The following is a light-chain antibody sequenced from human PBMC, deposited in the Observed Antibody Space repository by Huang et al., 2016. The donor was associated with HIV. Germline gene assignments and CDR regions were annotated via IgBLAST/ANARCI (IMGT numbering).Light chain of an antibody. Sequence: EIVLTQSPGTLSLSPGDRATLSCRASQFVANAYVAWYQHKPGQSPRILIYGASMRASGIPDRFRGRGFGTDFTLTISRREPDDFAVYFCQQCGSPTWTFGQGTKVEIK. CDR2: GAS. CDR1: QFVANAY. CDR3: QQCGSPTWT. J-gene: IGKJ1*01. V-gene: IGKV3-20*01.